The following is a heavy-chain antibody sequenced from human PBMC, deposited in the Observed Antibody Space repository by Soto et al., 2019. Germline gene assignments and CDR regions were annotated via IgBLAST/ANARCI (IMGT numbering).Heavy chain of an antibody. V-gene: IGHV4-39*01. CDR1: GGSISSSSYY. CDR2: IYYSGST. D-gene: IGHD3-9*01. J-gene: IGHJ5*02. Sequence: SETLSLTCTVSGGSISSSSYYWGWIRQPPGKGLEWIGSIYYSGSTYYNPSLKSRVTISVDTSKNQFSLKLSSVTAADTAVYYCARAGRYFDWGLGNENWFDPWGQGTLVTVSS. CDR3: ARAGRYFDWGLGNENWFDP.